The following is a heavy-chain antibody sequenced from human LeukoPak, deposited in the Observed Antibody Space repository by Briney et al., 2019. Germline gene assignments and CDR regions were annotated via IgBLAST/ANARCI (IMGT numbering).Heavy chain of an antibody. CDR1: GYTFTSYD. CDR3: ARGWMYYDFWSGYSSLYYFDY. V-gene: IGHV1-8*03. Sequence: ASVKVSRKASGYTFTSYDINWVRQATGQGLEWMGWMNPNSGNTGYAQKFQGRVTITRNTSISTAYMELSSLRSEDTAVYYCARGWMYYDFWSGYSSLYYFDYWGQGTLVTVSS. J-gene: IGHJ4*02. D-gene: IGHD3-3*01. CDR2: MNPNSGNT.